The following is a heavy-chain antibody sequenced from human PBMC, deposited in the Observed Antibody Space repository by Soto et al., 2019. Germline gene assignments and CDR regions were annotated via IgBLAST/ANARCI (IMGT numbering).Heavy chain of an antibody. D-gene: IGHD3-10*01. J-gene: IGHJ6*02. CDR1: GGSVSSGSYY. CDR3: ARVVTMVLHYGMDV. V-gene: IGHV4-61*01. Sequence: PSETLSLTCTVSGGSVSSGSYYWSWIRQPPGKGLEWIGYIYYSGSTNYNPSLKSRVTISVDTSKNQFSLKLSSVTAADTAVYYCARVVTMVLHYGMDVWGQGTTVTVSS. CDR2: IYYSGST.